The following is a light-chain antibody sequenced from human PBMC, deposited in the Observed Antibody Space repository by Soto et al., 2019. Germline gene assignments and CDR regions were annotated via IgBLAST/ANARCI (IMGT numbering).Light chain of an antibody. CDR1: QSISSY. CDR3: QQSYSTPIT. V-gene: IGKV1-39*01. J-gene: IGKJ5*01. CDR2: AAS. Sequence: HIAQSPSSLSASVGDRDTITCRASQSISSYLNWYQQKPGKAPKLPIYAASSLQSGVPSRFSGSGSGTDFTLTISSLQPEDFATYYCQQSYSTPITFGQGTRLEIK.